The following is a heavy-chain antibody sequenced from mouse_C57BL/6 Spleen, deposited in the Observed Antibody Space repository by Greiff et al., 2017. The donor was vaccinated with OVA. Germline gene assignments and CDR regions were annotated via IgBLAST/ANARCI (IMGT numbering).Heavy chain of an antibody. Sequence: VQLQQPGAELVMPGASVKLSCQASGYTFTSYWMHWVKQRPGQGLEWIGEIDPSDSYTNYNQKFKGKSTLTVDKSSSTAYMQLSSLTSEDSAVYYCARKNWAFDYWGQGTTLTVSS. D-gene: IGHD4-1*01. CDR2: IDPSDSYT. CDR1: GYTFTSYW. CDR3: ARKNWAFDY. J-gene: IGHJ2*01. V-gene: IGHV1-69*01.